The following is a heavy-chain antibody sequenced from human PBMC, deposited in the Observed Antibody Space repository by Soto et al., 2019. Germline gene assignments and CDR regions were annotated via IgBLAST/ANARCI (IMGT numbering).Heavy chain of an antibody. CDR3: AGWGSGSKCDW. V-gene: IGHV3-23*01. J-gene: IGHJ4*02. CDR1: GFTFSSYA. CDR2: ISGSGGSI. Sequence: EVQLLESGGGLVQPGGSLRLSCAASGFTFSSYAMRWVRQAPVKGLEWVSAISGSGGSIYYADSVKGRFTISSDNSKNTLYLKMNSLIAEDTAVYDCAGWGSGSKCDWWGQGTLVNVSS. D-gene: IGHD1-26*01.